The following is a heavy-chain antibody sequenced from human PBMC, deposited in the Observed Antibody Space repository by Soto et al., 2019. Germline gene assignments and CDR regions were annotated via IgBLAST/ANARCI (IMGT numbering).Heavy chain of an antibody. V-gene: IGHV4-34*01. J-gene: IGHJ3*02. D-gene: IGHD1-1*01. CDR3: ARVERGTATTVVDAFDI. Sequence: QVQLQQWGAGLLKPSETLSLTCAVYGGSVSSGSYYWSWIRQPPGKGLEWIGEMSHSGGTHFNPSHKGRVTIPVATTKNPFSLKMSFVTAADTALYYCARVERGTATTVVDAFDIWGPGTMVTVSS. CDR2: MSHSGGT. CDR1: GGSVSSGSYY.